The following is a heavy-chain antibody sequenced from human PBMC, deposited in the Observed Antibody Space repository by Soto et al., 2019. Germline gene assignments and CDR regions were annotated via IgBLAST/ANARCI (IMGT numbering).Heavy chain of an antibody. CDR1: GFTFSSYA. V-gene: IGHV3-30-3*01. Sequence: PGGSLRLSCAASGFTFSSYAMHWVRQAPGKGLEWVAVISYDGSNKYYADSVKGRFTISRDNSKNTLYLQMNSLRAEDTAVYYCARDGQTYCGGDCYSFDNWFDPWGQGTLVTVSS. CDR3: ARDGQTYCGGDCYSFDNWFDP. J-gene: IGHJ5*02. CDR2: ISYDGSNK. D-gene: IGHD2-21*02.